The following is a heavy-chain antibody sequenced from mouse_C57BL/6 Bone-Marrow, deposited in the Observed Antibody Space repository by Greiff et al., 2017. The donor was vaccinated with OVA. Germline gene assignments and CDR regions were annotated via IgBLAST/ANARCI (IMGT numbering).Heavy chain of an antibody. CDR1: GYTFTDYN. J-gene: IGHJ3*01. Sequence: EVQLQQSGPELVKPGASVKIPCKASGYTFTDYNMDWVKQSHGKSLEWIGDINPNNGGTIYNQKFKGKATLTVDKSSSTAYMELRSLTSEDTAVYYCARSSYYYGSSWFAYWGQGTLVTVSA. CDR3: ARSSYYYGSSWFAY. V-gene: IGHV1-18*01. D-gene: IGHD1-1*01. CDR2: INPNNGGT.